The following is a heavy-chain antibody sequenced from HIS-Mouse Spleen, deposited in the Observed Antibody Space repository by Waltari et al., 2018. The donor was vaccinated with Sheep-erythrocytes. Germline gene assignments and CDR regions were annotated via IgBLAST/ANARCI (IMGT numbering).Heavy chain of an antibody. J-gene: IGHJ6*02. D-gene: IGHD3-3*01. CDR1: GFTFSSYW. CDR3: ARDIILRSSGMDV. V-gene: IGHV3-7*01. CDR2: IKQDGSEK. Sequence: VQLVESGGGLVQTGGALILSCAASGFTFSSYWFRWARQAPGKGLEWVANIKQDGSEKYYVDSVKGRFTISRDNAKNSLYLQMNSLRAEDTAVYYCARDIILRSSGMDVWGQGTTVTVSS.